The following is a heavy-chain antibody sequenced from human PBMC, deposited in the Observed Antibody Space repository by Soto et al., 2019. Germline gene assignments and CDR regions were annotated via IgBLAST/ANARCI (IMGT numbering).Heavy chain of an antibody. CDR1: GGSISSDF. J-gene: IGHJ6*03. CDR2: IYYNGNT. D-gene: IGHD3-10*01. Sequence: NPSETLSLTCTVSGGSISSDFWSWIRQPPGKGLECIGYIYYNGNTNYNPSLKSRVTISVDTSKNQLSLKLTSVTAADTAVYYCARLTGSYSTWYYYYYMDVWGKGTTVTVSS. V-gene: IGHV4-59*01. CDR3: ARLTGSYSTWYYYYYMDV.